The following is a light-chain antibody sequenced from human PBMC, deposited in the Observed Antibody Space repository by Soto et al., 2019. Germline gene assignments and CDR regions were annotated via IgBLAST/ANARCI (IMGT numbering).Light chain of an antibody. CDR1: ESISGW. J-gene: IGKJ1*01. CDR2: DAS. Sequence: DIRITQPPSTLSASVGDRVTITCRASESISGWLAWYQQKPGRAPNLLIYDASTLESGVPSRFSGSGSGTKFTITISSLQPDDVGTYSCQQYNFYWSFGQGTKVE. V-gene: IGKV1-5*01. CDR3: QQYNFYWS.